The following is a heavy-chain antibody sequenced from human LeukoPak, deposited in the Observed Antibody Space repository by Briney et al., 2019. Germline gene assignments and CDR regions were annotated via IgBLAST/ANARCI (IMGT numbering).Heavy chain of an antibody. D-gene: IGHD3-3*01. V-gene: IGHV3-21*01. CDR1: GFTFSSYS. J-gene: IGHJ4*02. Sequence: GGSLRLSCAASGFTFSSYSMNWVRQAPGKGLEWVASISGSSTYISYADSVKGRFTISRDNAKNSLYLQMNSLRVEDTAVYYCARGSEWTNGVSDYWGQGTLVTVSS. CDR2: ISGSSTYI. CDR3: ARGSEWTNGVSDY.